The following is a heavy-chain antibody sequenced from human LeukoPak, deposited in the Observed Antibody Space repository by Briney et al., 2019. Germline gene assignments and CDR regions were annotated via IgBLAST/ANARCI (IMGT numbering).Heavy chain of an antibody. J-gene: IGHJ4*02. D-gene: IGHD3-3*01. CDR1: GLTFSKSG. V-gene: IGHV3-23*01. CDR2: MTGGGTT. CDR3: AKDRDDFWSGIMDY. Sequence: GGSLRLSCAASGLTFSKSGLNWVRQAPGKGLEWVSGMTGGGTTYYADSVKGRFTISRDNSKNTLYLQMNTLSAEDTAVYYCAKDRDDFWSGIMDYWGQGIPVTVSS.